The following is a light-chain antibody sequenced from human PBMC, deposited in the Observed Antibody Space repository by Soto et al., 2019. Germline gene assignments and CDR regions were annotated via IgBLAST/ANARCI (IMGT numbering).Light chain of an antibody. J-gene: IGKJ1*01. V-gene: IGKV2-28*01. Sequence: DIVMTQSPLSIAVTAGGPPWTXCTCCQLLLPSDAYNYLDCXLQKXGXSPKXXXDLXSNLASGGPDRLSGSGSGTDFTLKISRVEAEDVGVYYCMQAVQTTPTFGQGTKVDIK. CDR1: QLLLPSDAYNY. CDR3: MQAVQTTPT. CDR2: LXS.